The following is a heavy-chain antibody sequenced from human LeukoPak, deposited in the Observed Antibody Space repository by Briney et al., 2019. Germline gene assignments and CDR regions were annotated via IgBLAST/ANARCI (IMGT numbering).Heavy chain of an antibody. D-gene: IGHD1-26*01. V-gene: IGHV4-39*07. Sequence: PSETLSLTCTVSGGSISSSSYYWGWIRQPPGKGLEWIGSIYYSGSTYYNPSLKSRVTISVDTSKNQFSLKLSSVTAADTAVYYCAKILYSGSYYSAFDIWGQGTMVIVSS. CDR1: GGSISSSSYY. CDR2: IYYSGST. CDR3: AKILYSGSYYSAFDI. J-gene: IGHJ3*02.